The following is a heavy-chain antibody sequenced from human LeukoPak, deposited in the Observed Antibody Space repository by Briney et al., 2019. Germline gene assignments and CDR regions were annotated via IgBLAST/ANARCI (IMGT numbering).Heavy chain of an antibody. V-gene: IGHV3-48*03. CDR3: ARDVVPAAIEDYYGLDV. J-gene: IGHJ6*02. D-gene: IGHD2-2*02. CDR2: ISSSGSTI. Sequence: GGSLRLSCAASGFTFSSYEMNWVRQAPGKGLEWVSYISSSGSTIYYADSVKGRFTISRDNAKNSLYLQMNSLRAEDTAVYYCARDVVPAAIEDYYGLDVRGQGTTVTVSS. CDR1: GFTFSSYE.